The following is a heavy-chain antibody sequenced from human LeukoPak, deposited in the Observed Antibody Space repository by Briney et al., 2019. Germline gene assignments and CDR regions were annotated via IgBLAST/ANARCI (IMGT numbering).Heavy chain of an antibody. CDR2: IYYSGST. CDR3: ASALVTGAYTSFDS. CDR1: GGSISSYY. D-gene: IGHD1-20*01. Sequence: SSETLSLTCTVSGGSISSYYWSWIRQPPGKGLEGIGYIYYSGSTNYNPSLKSRVTISVDTSKNQFSLKLPSVTAADTAVYSCASALVTGAYTSFDSWGQGTLVTVSS. V-gene: IGHV4-59*01. J-gene: IGHJ4*02.